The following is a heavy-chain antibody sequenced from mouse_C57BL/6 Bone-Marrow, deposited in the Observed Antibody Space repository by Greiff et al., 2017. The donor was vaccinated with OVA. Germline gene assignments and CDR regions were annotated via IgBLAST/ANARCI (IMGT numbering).Heavy chain of an antibody. V-gene: IGHV1-55*01. CDR1: GYTFTSYW. J-gene: IGHJ3*01. D-gene: IGHD4-1*01. CDR2: IYPGSGST. Sequence: QVQLQQPGAELVKPGASVKMSCKASGYTFTSYWITWVKQRPGQGLEWIGDIYPGSGSTNYNEKFKSKATLTVDTSASTAYMQLSSLTSEDSAVYYSARWLGGFAWFAYWGQGTLVTVSA. CDR3: ARWLGGFAWFAY.